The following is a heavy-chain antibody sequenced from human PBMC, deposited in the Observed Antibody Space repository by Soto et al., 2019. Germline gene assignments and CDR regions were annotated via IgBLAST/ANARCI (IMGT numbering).Heavy chain of an antibody. CDR2: TYYRSKWYN. CDR1: GDSVSSNSAA. V-gene: IGHV6-1*01. D-gene: IGHD7-27*01. CDR3: ARDLHTSTGDAFDI. Sequence: KQSQTLSLTCAISGDSVSSNSAAWNWIRQSPSRGLEWLGSTYYRSKWYNDYAVSVKSRITINPDTSKNQFSLQLNSVTPEDTAVYYCARDLHTSTGDAFDIWGQGTMVTVSS. J-gene: IGHJ3*02.